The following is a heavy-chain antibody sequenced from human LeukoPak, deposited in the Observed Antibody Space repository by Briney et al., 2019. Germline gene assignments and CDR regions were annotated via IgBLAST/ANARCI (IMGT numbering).Heavy chain of an antibody. D-gene: IGHD3-22*01. CDR2: ISWNSGSI. Sequence: GRSLRLSCAASGFTFDDYAMHWVRQAPGKGLEWVSGISWNSGSIGYADSVKGRFTISRDNAKNSLYLQMNGLRAEDTALYYCAKSVYYDSSGYIDYWGQGTLVTVSS. J-gene: IGHJ4*02. CDR1: GFTFDDYA. V-gene: IGHV3-9*01. CDR3: AKSVYYDSSGYIDY.